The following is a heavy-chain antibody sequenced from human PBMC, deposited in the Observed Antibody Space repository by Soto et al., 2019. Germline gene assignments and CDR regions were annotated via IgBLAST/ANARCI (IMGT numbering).Heavy chain of an antibody. D-gene: IGHD6-6*01. Sequence: QVTLKESGPVLVKPTETLTLTCTVSGFSLTNPGMGVSWIRQPPGTALEWLAHIFSNDDKSYRTSLKSRLPISKGTSKSQVGLTMTNMDPVDTATYYCSQLGGSSSSEGFDYWGQGTLVTVSS. CDR3: SQLGGSSSSEGFDY. J-gene: IGHJ4*02. V-gene: IGHV2-26*01. CDR1: GFSLTNPGMG. CDR2: IFSNDDK.